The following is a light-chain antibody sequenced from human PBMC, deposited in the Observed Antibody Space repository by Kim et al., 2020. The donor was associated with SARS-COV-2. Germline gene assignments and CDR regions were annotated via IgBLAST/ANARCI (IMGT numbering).Light chain of an antibody. Sequence: EIVMTQSPATLSVSPGERATLSCRASQSVNNNYLAWYQRKPGQAPRLLIYGASTRATGIPARFSGSGSGTEFTLTISSLQSEDFVIYYCQQYSNWPLTFGGGTKVEIK. J-gene: IGKJ4*01. CDR2: GAS. CDR3: QQYSNWPLT. V-gene: IGKV3-15*01. CDR1: QSVNNN.